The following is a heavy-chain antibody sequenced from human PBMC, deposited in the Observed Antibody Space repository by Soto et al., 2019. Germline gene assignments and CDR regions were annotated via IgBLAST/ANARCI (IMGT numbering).Heavy chain of an antibody. CDR1: GFTFSSYG. Sequence: QVQLVESGGGVVQPGRSLRLSCAASGFTFSSYGMHWVRQAPGKGLEWVAVIWYDGSNKYYADSVKGRFTISRDNSKTTLYLQMNSLRAEDTAVYYCARDSPSSRDLYCSGGSCYSYYFDYWGQGTLVTVSS. J-gene: IGHJ4*02. CDR3: ARDSPSSRDLYCSGGSCYSYYFDY. CDR2: IWYDGSNK. V-gene: IGHV3-33*01. D-gene: IGHD2-15*01.